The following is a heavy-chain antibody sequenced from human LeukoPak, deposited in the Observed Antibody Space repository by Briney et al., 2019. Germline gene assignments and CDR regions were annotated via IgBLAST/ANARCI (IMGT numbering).Heavy chain of an antibody. V-gene: IGHV3-66*01. CDR2: IYSGGST. Sequence: PGGSLRLSCAASGFTVSSNYMSWVRQAPGKGLEWVSVIYSGGSTYYADSVKGRFTISRDNSKNTLYLQMNSLRAEDTAVYYCARDLVTLKSYDFWSGYYMDVWGKGTTVTVSS. CDR1: GFTVSSNY. J-gene: IGHJ6*03. CDR3: ARDLVTLKSYDFWSGYYMDV. D-gene: IGHD3-3*01.